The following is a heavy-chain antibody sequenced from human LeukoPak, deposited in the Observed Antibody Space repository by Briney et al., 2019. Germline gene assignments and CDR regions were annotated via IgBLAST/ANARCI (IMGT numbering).Heavy chain of an antibody. D-gene: IGHD5-12*01. V-gene: IGHV4-30-4*07. CDR1: GGSICSGGYS. CDR3: ASHSGGYAY. J-gene: IGHJ4*02. CDR2: IYYRDT. Sequence: SETLSLTSAVSGGSICSGGYSWSWTRQPPGKGLEWIGYIYYRDTYYNPTLRSRVTISADTTKNHLSMRLNTATAADTAVYYCASHSGGYAYWGQGTLVTVSS.